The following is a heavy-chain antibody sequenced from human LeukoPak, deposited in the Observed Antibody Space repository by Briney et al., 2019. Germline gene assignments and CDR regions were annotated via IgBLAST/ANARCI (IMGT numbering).Heavy chain of an antibody. Sequence: SETLSLTCIVSGGSISSISSNNYHWGWIRQPPGKGLEWMGSIYYSGSTYYNPSLKSRVTISVDTSKNQFSLNLRSVTAADTAVYYCARLLKGTISGRYWGQGTLVTVSS. V-gene: IGHV4-39*01. CDR3: ARLLKGTISGRY. CDR2: IYYSGST. D-gene: IGHD3-3*01. J-gene: IGHJ4*02. CDR1: GGSISSISSNNYH.